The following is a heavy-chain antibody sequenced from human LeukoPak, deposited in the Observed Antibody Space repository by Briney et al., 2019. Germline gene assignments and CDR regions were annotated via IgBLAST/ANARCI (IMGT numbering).Heavy chain of an antibody. CDR3: VSFYETN. CDR2: VNSDGSWT. D-gene: IGHD2-2*01. Sequence: GGSLRLSCAASGNYWMHWDRQAPGKGLVWVSHVNSDGSWTSHADSVKGRFTISKDNAKNTVYLQMNNLRTEDTAVYYCVSFYETNWGRGTLVTVSS. J-gene: IGHJ4*02. V-gene: IGHV3-74*01. CDR1: GNYW.